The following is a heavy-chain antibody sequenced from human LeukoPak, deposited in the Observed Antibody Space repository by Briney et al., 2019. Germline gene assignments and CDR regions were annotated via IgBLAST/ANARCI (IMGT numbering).Heavy chain of an antibody. CDR1: GFTFSNYE. CDR2: MSGSGSTI. J-gene: IGHJ4*02. Sequence: PGGSLRLSCAASGFTFSNYEMNWVRQAPGKGLEWVSYMSGSGSTIYYADSVKGRFTISRDNAKNSLYLQMNSLRAEDTAVYYCARDWSHGLDYWGQGTLVTVSS. V-gene: IGHV3-48*03. CDR3: ARDWSHGLDY.